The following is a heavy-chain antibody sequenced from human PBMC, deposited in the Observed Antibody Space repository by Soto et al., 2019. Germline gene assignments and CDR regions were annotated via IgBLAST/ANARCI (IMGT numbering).Heavy chain of an antibody. D-gene: IGHD3-22*01. CDR2: IYYSGST. V-gene: IGHV4-39*01. CDR1: GGSLSSSSYY. J-gene: IGHJ4*02. Sequence: XTLSLPCTVSGGSLSSSSYYRGWIRQPPGKGLEWIGSIYYSGSTYYNPSIKSRVTIYVDTSKNQFSLKLSSVTAADTAVYYCERLRGELYYYDSSGYVDYWGQGTLVTVSS. CDR3: ERLRGELYYYDSSGYVDY.